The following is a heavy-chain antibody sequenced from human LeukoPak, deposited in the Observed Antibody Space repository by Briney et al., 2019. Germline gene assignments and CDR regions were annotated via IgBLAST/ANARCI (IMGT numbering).Heavy chain of an antibody. J-gene: IGHJ6*03. V-gene: IGHV4-39*07. CDR3: ARDTRIGLRYFDWLSSGGYYYYMDV. CDR1: GGSISSSSYY. CDR2: IYTSGST. Sequence: KTSETLSLTCTVSGGSISSSSYYWGWIRQPPGKGLERIGRIYTSGSTNYNPSLKSRVTMSVDTSKNQFSLKLSSVTAADTAVYYCARDTRIGLRYFDWLSSGGYYYYMDVWGKGTTVTISS. D-gene: IGHD3-9*01.